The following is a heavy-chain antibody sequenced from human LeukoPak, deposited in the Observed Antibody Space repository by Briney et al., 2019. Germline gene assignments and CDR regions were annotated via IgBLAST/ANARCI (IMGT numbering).Heavy chain of an antibody. CDR2: IYYSGST. CDR3: ARELDGSGWIGIDY. V-gene: IGHV4-59*01. J-gene: IGHJ4*02. D-gene: IGHD6-19*01. Sequence: SQTLSLTCTLSGGSITSYYRSWIRQPPEKGLEWIGYIYYSGSTNYNTSLKSRVTISVDTSKNQFSLKLSSVTAADTAVYYCARELDGSGWIGIDYWGQGTLVTVSS. CDR1: GGSITSYY.